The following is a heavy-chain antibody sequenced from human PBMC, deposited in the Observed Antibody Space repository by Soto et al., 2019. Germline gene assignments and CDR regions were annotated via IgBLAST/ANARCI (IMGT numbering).Heavy chain of an antibody. CDR2: ISYDGSNK. Sequence: QVQLVESGGGVVQPGRSLRLSCAASGFTFSSYGMHWVRQAPGKGLERVAVISYDGSNKYYADSVKGRFTISRDNSKNTLYLQMNSLRAEDTAVYYCAKVRHGGRIAVAGAFDYWGQGTLVTVSS. CDR3: AKVRHGGRIAVAGAFDY. V-gene: IGHV3-30*18. CDR1: GFTFSSYG. D-gene: IGHD6-19*01. J-gene: IGHJ4*02.